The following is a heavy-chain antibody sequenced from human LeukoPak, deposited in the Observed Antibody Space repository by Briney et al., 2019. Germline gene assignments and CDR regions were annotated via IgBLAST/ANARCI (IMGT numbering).Heavy chain of an antibody. CDR3: ARADRNYYMDV. CDR2: ITSSSTI. V-gene: IGHV3-11*04. J-gene: IGHJ6*03. Sequence: GGSLRLSCAASGFTFSDYYMSWIRQAPGEGLEWVSYITSSSTIYYADAVKGRFTISRDNDKNSLYLQMNSRGADDTAVYYCARADRNYYMDVWGKGTTVTVSS. CDR1: GFTFSDYY.